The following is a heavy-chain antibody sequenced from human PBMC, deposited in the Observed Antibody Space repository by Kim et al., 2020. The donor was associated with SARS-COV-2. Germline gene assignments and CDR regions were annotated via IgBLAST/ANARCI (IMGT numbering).Heavy chain of an antibody. J-gene: IGHJ4*02. V-gene: IGHV4-31*03. CDR3: TRGRDHSKSGD. CDR1: GGYY. Sequence: SETLSLTCSFSGGYYWSWMRQYPGKGLEWIGHIHPSGSTYYNPSLKSRLMLSVDMSKNQFSLNLSSVTAADTAVYYCTRGRDHSKSGDWGQGTLVTVSS. D-gene: IGHD4-4*01. CDR2: IHPSGST.